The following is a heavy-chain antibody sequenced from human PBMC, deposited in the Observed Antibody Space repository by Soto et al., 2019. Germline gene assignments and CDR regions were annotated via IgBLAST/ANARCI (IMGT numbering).Heavy chain of an antibody. CDR3: ARLYGSMTYPDY. Sequence: GESLKISCKTSGYRFTSYWIGWVRQMPGKGLEWMGVIYPADSDTRYSPSFQVQVTISADKSITTAYLQWSSLKASDTAMYYCARLYGSMTYPDYWGQGTLVTVSS. V-gene: IGHV5-51*01. J-gene: IGHJ4*02. CDR2: IYPADSDT. CDR1: GYRFTSYW. D-gene: IGHD3-10*01.